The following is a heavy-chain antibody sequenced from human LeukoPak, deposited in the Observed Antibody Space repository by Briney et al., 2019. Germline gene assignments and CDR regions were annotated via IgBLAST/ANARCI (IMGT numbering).Heavy chain of an antibody. CDR1: GGSFSGYY. Sequence: SETLSLTCAFSGGSFSGYYWSWVRQSPGKGLEWTGEINHGGTTNYNPSLKSRVTISVDTSNNQFSLKLNSLTAADTAVYYCARGRFQYSWYQVPKSSYFVPWGQGILVTVSS. V-gene: IGHV4-34*01. CDR3: ARGRFQYSWYQVPKSSYFVP. D-gene: IGHD6-13*01. J-gene: IGHJ5*01. CDR2: INHGGTT.